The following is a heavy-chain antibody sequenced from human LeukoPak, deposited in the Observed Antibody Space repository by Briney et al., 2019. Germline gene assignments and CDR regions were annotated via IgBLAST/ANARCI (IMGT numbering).Heavy chain of an antibody. D-gene: IGHD3-9*01. Sequence: GGSLRLSCAASGFTFSLYEMNWVRQAPVKGLEWVSYISGGGETRYYADSVKGRFTISRDNGKNSLYLQMNSLRAEDTAVYYCAPGYPDAFDIWGQGTMVTVSS. V-gene: IGHV3-48*03. CDR3: APGYPDAFDI. CDR1: GFTFSLYE. J-gene: IGHJ3*02. CDR2: ISGGGETR.